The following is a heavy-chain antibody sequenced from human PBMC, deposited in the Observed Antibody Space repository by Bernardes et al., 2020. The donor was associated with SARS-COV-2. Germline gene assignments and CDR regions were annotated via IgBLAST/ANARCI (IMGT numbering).Heavy chain of an antibody. V-gene: IGHV4-39*01. J-gene: IGHJ6*02. D-gene: IGHD3-3*01. CDR3: ARAVTISYYGLDV. Sequence: TLSLTCTGSGCSISSSSYYWGWLRQPPGKGLQWIGSIYYTGSTYYNPSLKSRVTISLDTSKNQFSLKLNSVTAADTAVYYCARAVTISYYGLDVWGQGTTVTVSS. CDR2: IYYTGST. CDR1: GCSISSSSYY.